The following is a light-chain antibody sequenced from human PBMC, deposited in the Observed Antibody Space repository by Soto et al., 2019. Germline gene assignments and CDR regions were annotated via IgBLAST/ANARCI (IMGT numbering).Light chain of an antibody. CDR1: QSVSNN. J-gene: IGKJ5*01. CDR2: GAS. Sequence: ETAMTQSPATLSVSPGERATLSCRASQSVSNNLAWYQQKPSQAPRLLIYGASTRATGIPARFSGSGSGTEFTLTISSLQSEDFAVYYCQQYNDWPPVTFGQGTRLAIK. V-gene: IGKV3-15*01. CDR3: QQYNDWPPVT.